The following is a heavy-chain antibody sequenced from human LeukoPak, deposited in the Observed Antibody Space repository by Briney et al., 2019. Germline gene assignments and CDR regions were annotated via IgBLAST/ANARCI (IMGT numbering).Heavy chain of an antibody. CDR3: ARDVTYHGGDWFDP. CDR1: EFTFSSYS. J-gene: IGHJ5*02. D-gene: IGHD4-23*01. CDR2: ISSTASSI. Sequence: GALRLSCAASEFTFSSYSTSWVRQAPGKGLEWVSYISSTASSIYYAESVRGRFTISRDNAKNSLYLQMNSLRAEDTAVYYCARDVTYHGGDWFDPWGQGTLVTVSS. V-gene: IGHV3-48*04.